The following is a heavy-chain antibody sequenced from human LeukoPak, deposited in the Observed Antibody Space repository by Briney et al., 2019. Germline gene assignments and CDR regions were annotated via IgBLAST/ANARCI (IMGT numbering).Heavy chain of an antibody. Sequence: GGSLRLSCAASGFTFDDYGMSWVRQAPGKGLEWVSGINWNGGSTGYADSVKGRFTISRDNAKNSLYLQMNSLRAEDTALYYCARDPYCSSTSCYSYWGQGTLVTVSS. CDR3: ARDPYCSSTSCYSY. CDR2: INWNGGST. CDR1: GFTFDDYG. V-gene: IGHV3-20*04. D-gene: IGHD2-2*01. J-gene: IGHJ4*02.